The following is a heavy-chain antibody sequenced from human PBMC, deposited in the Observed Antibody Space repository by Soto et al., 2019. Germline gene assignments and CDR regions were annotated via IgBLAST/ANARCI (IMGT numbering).Heavy chain of an antibody. CDR2: IWYDGSNK. V-gene: IGHV3-33*01. D-gene: IGHD4-17*01. CDR1: GFTFSSYG. Sequence: QVQLVESGGGVVQPGRSLRLSCAASGFTFSSYGMHWVRQAPGKGLEWVAVIWYDGSNKYYADSVKGRFTISRDNSKNTLYLQMNSLRAEDTAVYYCARFYGDYYYGMDVWGQGTTVTVSS. CDR3: ARFYGDYYYGMDV. J-gene: IGHJ6*02.